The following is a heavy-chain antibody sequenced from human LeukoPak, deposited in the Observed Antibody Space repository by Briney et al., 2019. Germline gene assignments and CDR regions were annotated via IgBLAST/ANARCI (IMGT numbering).Heavy chain of an antibody. CDR3: ARAYDGDDAFDI. CDR1: GGSLSSYY. V-gene: IGHV4-4*07. CDR2: IYTSEST. Sequence: PSETLSLTCTVSGGSLSSYYWIWIRQPAGRGLEGIGRIYTSESTNYDPSLKSRVTMSVDTSKHQFSLKLSFVTAADTAVYYCARAYDGDDAFDIWGQGTMVTVSS. D-gene: IGHD3-10*01. J-gene: IGHJ3*02.